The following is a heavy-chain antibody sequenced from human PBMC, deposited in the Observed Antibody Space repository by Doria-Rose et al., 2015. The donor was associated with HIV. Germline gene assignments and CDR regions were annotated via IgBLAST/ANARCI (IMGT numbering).Heavy chain of an antibody. CDR3: ARIKSSRWYHKYYFDF. Sequence: QITLKESGPVLVKPTETLTLTCTVSGVSLSIPGMGVSWIRQPPGKALEWLATVCADAERSCITALKSRLTVARGTSKSQVVLTMTDMDPVDTATYYCARIKSSRWYHKYYFDFWGQGTLVIVSA. CDR2: VCADAER. J-gene: IGHJ4*02. CDR1: GVSLSIPGMG. D-gene: IGHD6-13*01. V-gene: IGHV2-26*01.